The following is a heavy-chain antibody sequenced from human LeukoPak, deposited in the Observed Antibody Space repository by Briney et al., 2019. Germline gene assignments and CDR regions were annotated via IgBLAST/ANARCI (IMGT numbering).Heavy chain of an antibody. Sequence: GGSLRLSCAASGFTFSSYAMSWVRQAPGKGLEWVSVISGSGGSTYYADSVKGRFTISRDNSKNTLYLQMNSLRAEDTAVYYCAKYPAAYYYDSSGYYFASSWGQGTLVTVS. V-gene: IGHV3-23*01. CDR3: AKYPAAYYYDSSGYYFASS. CDR1: GFTFSSYA. CDR2: ISGSGGST. J-gene: IGHJ4*02. D-gene: IGHD3-22*01.